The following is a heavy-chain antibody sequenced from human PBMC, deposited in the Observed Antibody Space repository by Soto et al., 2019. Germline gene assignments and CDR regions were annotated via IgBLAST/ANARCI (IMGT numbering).Heavy chain of an antibody. CDR2: ITSSSSNI. CDR3: ARGKLSSARENAFDI. Sequence: GGSLRLSCAASGFTFSIYTMNWVRQAPGKGLEWVSSITSSSSNIYYAGSVKGRFTISGDNAKNSLYLQMNSLRAEDTALYHCARGKLSSARENAFDIWGQGTMVTVSS. V-gene: IGHV3-21*04. CDR1: GFTFSIYT. J-gene: IGHJ3*02. D-gene: IGHD1-7*01.